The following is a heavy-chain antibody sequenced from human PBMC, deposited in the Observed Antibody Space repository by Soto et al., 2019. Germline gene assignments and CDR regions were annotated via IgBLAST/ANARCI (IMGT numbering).Heavy chain of an antibody. Sequence: SVKVSCKASGGTLSSYAISWVRQAPGQGLEWMGGIIPIFGTANYAQKFQGRVTITADESTSTAYMELSSLRSEDTAVYYCARDSMTGTTGWLDPWGQGTPVTVSS. CDR1: GGTLSSYA. D-gene: IGHD1-7*01. CDR3: ARDSMTGTTGWLDP. V-gene: IGHV1-69*13. J-gene: IGHJ5*02. CDR2: IIPIFGTA.